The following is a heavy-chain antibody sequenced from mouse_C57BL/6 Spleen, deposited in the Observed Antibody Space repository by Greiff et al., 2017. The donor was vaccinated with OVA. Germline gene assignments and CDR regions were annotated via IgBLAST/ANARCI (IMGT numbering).Heavy chain of an antibody. J-gene: IGHJ3*01. CDR2: IWGVGST. V-gene: IGHV2-6*01. D-gene: IGHD2-4*01. CDR1: GFSLTSYG. CDR3: ASRDYDGAWCAY. Sequence: VQLVESGPGLVAPSQSLSITCTVSGFSLTSYGVDWVRQSPGKGLEWLGVIWGVGSTNYNSALKSRLSISKDNSKSQVFLKMNSLQTDDTAMYYCASRDYDGAWCAYWGQGTLVTVSA.